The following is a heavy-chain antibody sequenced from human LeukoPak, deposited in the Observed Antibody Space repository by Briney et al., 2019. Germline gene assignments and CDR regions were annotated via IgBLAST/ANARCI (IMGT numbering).Heavy chain of an antibody. CDR3: ARERRVAGIGTFVS. V-gene: IGHV1-18*01. Sequence: GASVKVSCKASGYTFTTSGISWVRQAPGQGLEWMGWISTYNGNTHYAQKFQGRVTFTTDTSTSTAYMELRSLRSDDTAVYYCARERRVAGIGTFVSWGQGTQGSVS. CDR2: ISTYNGNT. D-gene: IGHD6-19*01. J-gene: IGHJ4*02. CDR1: GYTFTTSG.